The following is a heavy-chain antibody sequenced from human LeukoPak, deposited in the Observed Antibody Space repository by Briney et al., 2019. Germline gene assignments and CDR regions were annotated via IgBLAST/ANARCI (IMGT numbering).Heavy chain of an antibody. CDR2: INPNSGGT. Sequence: ASVKVSCKASGYTFTGYYMHWVRQAPGQGLEWMGRINPNSGGTNYAQKFQGRATMTRDTSISTAYMELSRLRSDDTAVYYCARDQGIAALDAFDIWGQGTVVTVSS. V-gene: IGHV1-2*06. CDR3: ARDQGIAALDAFDI. CDR1: GYTFTGYY. J-gene: IGHJ3*02. D-gene: IGHD6-13*01.